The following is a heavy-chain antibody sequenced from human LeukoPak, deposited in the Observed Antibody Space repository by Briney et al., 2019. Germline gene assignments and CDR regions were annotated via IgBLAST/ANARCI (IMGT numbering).Heavy chain of an antibody. CDR3: ASEYSSSLFAGAFDI. CDR1: GFTFSSYS. J-gene: IGHJ3*02. D-gene: IGHD6-6*01. Sequence: GGSLRLSCAASGFTFSSYSMNWVRQAPRKGLEWVSYISSSSSTIYYADSVKGRFTISRDNAKNSLYLQMNSLRAEDTAVYYCASEYSSSLFAGAFDIWGQGTMVTVSS. CDR2: ISSSSSTI. V-gene: IGHV3-48*01.